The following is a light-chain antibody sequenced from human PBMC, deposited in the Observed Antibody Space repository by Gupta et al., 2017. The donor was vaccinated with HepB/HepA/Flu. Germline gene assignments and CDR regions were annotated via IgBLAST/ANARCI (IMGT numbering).Light chain of an antibody. V-gene: IGLV1-44*01. Sequence: QSVLTQPPSASGTPGQRVPISCSGSGSNIGSNTVIWYQQLPGTAPKLLIYANNQRPTGVPDRFSGSKSGTSASLAISGLQSEDEADYYCAAWDDSLNGLLFGGGTKVAVL. CDR2: ANN. CDR3: AAWDDSLNGLL. CDR1: GSNIGSNT. J-gene: IGLJ2*01.